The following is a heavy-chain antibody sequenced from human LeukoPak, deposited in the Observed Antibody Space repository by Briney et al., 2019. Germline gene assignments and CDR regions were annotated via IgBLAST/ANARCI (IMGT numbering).Heavy chain of an antibody. Sequence: PSETLSLTCTVSGGSISSYYWSWIRQPPGKGLEWIGYIYYSGSTNYNPSLKRRCTLSLDTSRNQFSLKLTSVTAADTAVYYCAKSNGYGLVDIWGQGTMVTVSS. J-gene: IGHJ3*02. V-gene: IGHV4-59*12. CDR2: IYYSGST. CDR3: AKSNGYGLVDI. CDR1: GGSISSYY. D-gene: IGHD3-10*01.